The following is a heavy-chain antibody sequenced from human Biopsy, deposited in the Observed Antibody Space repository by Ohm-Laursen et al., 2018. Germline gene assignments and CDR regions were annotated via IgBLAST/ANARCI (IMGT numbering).Heavy chain of an antibody. CDR1: GGSFSGYY. J-gene: IGHJ4*02. V-gene: IGHV4-34*01. Sequence: SGTLSLTCAVSGGSFSGYYWTWIRQPPGKGLEWIGRIYTSGNTNYNPSLKSRVTISVDTSKKQFSLNLSSVTAADTAVYYCARGDVTGGNFGYSFFDFWGRGTVVTVSS. CDR3: ARGDVTGGNFGYSFFDF. D-gene: IGHD1-20*01. CDR2: IYTSGNT.